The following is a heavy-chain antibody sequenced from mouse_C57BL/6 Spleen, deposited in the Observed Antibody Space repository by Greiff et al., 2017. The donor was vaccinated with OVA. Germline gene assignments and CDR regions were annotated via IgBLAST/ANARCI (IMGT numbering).Heavy chain of an antibody. CDR2: IDPSDSYT. J-gene: IGHJ3*01. V-gene: IGHV1-69*01. CDR3: ARGYYGSSSWCAY. CDR1: GYTFTSYW. D-gene: IGHD1-1*01. Sequence: QVQLQQPGAELVMPGASVKLSCKASGYTFTSYWMHWVKQRPGQGLEWIGEIDPSDSYTNYNQKFKGKSTLTVDKSSSTAYMQLSSLTSEDSAGDYCARGYYGSSSWCAYWGQGTLVTVSA.